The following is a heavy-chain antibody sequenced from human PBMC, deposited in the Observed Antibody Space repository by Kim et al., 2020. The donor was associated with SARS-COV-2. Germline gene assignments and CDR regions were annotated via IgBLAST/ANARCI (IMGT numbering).Heavy chain of an antibody. J-gene: IGHJ6*02. D-gene: IGHD2-15*01. V-gene: IGHV3-33*05. CDR2: ISYDGSNK. Sequence: GGSLRLSCAASGFTFSSYGMHWVRQAPGKGLEWVAVISYDGSNKYYADSVKGRFTISRDNSKNTLYLQMNSLRAEDTAVYYCAGPYCSGGSCYYYGMDVWGQGTTVTVSS. CDR3: AGPYCSGGSCYYYGMDV. CDR1: GFTFSSYG.